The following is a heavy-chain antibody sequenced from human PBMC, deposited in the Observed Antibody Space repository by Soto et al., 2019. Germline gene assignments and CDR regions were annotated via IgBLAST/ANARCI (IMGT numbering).Heavy chain of an antibody. Sequence: QVQLVESGGGVVQPGRSLRLSCAASGFTFSSYGMHWVRQAPGKGLEWVAVIWYDGSNKYYADSVKGRFTISRDNXKXXLYLQMNSLRAEDTAVYYCARDGVWALGRRYGMDVWGQGTTVTVSS. D-gene: IGHD2-8*01. CDR1: GFTFSSYG. CDR2: IWYDGSNK. V-gene: IGHV3-33*01. CDR3: ARDGVWALGRRYGMDV. J-gene: IGHJ6*02.